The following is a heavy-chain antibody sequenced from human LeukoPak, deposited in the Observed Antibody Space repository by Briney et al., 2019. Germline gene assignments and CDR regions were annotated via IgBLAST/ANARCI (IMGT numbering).Heavy chain of an antibody. D-gene: IGHD7-27*01. CDR2: ISAYNGNT. CDR1: GYTFTSYG. CDR3: ATDLQTGIPPISA. J-gene: IGHJ5*02. Sequence: ASVKVSCKASGYTFTSYGISWVRQAPGQGLEWMGWISAYNGNTNYAQKLQGRVTMTEDTSTDTAYMELSSLRSEDTAVYYCATDLQTGIPPISAWGQGTLVTVSS. V-gene: IGHV1-18*01.